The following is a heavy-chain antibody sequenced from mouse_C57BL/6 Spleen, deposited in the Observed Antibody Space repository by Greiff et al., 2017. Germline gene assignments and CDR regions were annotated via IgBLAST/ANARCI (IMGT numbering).Heavy chain of an antibody. J-gene: IGHJ2*01. CDR3: ARLTYDYGNYFDY. V-gene: IGHV5-17*01. Sequence: DVQLVESGGGLVKPGGSLKLSCAASGFTFSDYGMHWVRQAPEKGLEWVAYISIGSSTIYYADTVKGRFTISRDNATNTLFLQMTSLMSEDTAMYYCARLTYDYGNYFDYWGQGTTLTVSS. D-gene: IGHD2-4*01. CDR2: ISIGSSTI. CDR1: GFTFSDYG.